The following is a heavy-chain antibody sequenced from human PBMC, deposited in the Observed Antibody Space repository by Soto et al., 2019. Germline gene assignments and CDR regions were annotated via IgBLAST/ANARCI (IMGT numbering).Heavy chain of an antibody. CDR2: INHSGST. V-gene: IGHV4-34*01. CDR3: ARLLLLRWFDP. Sequence: QVQLQQWGAGLLKPSETLSLTCAVYGGSFSGYYWSWIRQPPGKGLEWIGEINHSGSTNYNPSLKSRVTISVDTSKNQCSLMLSSVTAADTAVYYCARLLLLRWFDPWGQGTLVTVSS. J-gene: IGHJ5*02. D-gene: IGHD2-15*01. CDR1: GGSFSGYY.